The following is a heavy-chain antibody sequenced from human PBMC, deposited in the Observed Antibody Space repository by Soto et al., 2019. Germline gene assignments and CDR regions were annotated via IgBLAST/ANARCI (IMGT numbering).Heavy chain of an antibody. CDR1: GGSISSTTYY. Sequence: QLQLQESGPGLVKPSETLSLTCTVSGGSISSTTYYWGWIRQPPGKGLEWIGSIHYTGSTHYNPALKSRVTISVDTSKNQFSLKLSSVTAADTAVYYCARHPTIAELMVYATHYFDHWGQGTLVTVSS. CDR3: ARHPTIAELMVYATHYFDH. D-gene: IGHD2-8*01. V-gene: IGHV4-39*01. CDR2: IHYTGST. J-gene: IGHJ4*02.